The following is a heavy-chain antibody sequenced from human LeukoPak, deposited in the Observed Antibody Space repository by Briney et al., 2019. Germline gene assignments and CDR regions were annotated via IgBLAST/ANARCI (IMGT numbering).Heavy chain of an antibody. Sequence: GGSLRLSCAASGFTFDDYAMHWVRQAPGKGLEWVSGISWNSGRIGYADSVKGRFTISRDNAKNSLYLQMNSLRAEDTALYYCAKGCSSSWYNWFDPWGQGTLVTVSS. CDR2: ISWNSGRI. J-gene: IGHJ5*02. CDR3: AKGCSSSWYNWFDP. V-gene: IGHV3-9*01. D-gene: IGHD6-13*01. CDR1: GFTFDDYA.